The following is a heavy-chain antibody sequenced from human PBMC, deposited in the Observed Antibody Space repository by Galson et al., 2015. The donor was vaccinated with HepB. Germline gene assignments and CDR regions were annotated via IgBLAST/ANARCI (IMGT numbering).Heavy chain of an antibody. D-gene: IGHD6-13*01. Sequence: SLRLSCAASGFTFNSYGMHWVRQAPGKGLEWVAVISYDGTNKYYADSVKGLFTISRDNSKNTLYLQMNSLRSEDTSVYYCATPPGQQVQQLYKGDYYYYGMDVWGQGTTVAVSS. CDR1: GFTFNSYG. V-gene: IGHV3-30*03. J-gene: IGHJ6*02. CDR3: ATPPGQQVQQLYKGDYYYYGMDV. CDR2: ISYDGTNK.